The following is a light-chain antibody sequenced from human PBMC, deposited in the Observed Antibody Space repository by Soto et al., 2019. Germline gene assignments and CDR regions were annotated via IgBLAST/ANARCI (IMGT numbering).Light chain of an antibody. CDR2: DVS. V-gene: IGLV2-14*01. CDR1: SSDVGGYNY. J-gene: IGLJ2*01. CDR3: TSYSSSSTLVV. Sequence: QSALTQPASVSGSPGQSITISCTGTSSDVGGYNYVSWYQQHPGKGPKLLIYDVSYRPSGVSNRFSGSKSGNTASLTISGLQAEDEADYYCTSYSSSSTLVVFGGGPKLTVL.